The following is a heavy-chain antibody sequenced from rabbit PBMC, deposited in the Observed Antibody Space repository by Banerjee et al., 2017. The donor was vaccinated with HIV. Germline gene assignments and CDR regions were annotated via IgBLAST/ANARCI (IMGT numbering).Heavy chain of an antibody. J-gene: IGHJ4*01. CDR2: IYVGSSGTT. V-gene: IGHV1S45*01. Sequence: QEQLEESGGGLVKPEGSLTLTCTASGFSFSSNYYMCWVRQAPGKGLEWIGCIYVGSSGTTYYATWAKGRFTISKTSSTTVTLQMTSLTAADTATYLCARDLAGVIGWNFNLWGPGTLVTVS. D-gene: IGHD4-1*01. CDR3: ARDLAGVIGWNFNL. CDR1: GFSFSSNYY.